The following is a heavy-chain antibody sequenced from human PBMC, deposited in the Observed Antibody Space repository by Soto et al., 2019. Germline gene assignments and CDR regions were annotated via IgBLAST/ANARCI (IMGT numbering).Heavy chain of an antibody. V-gene: IGHV5-51*01. CDR2: IYPGDSDT. Sequence: GESLKISCNGSGYIFTSYWIGWVRQMPGKGLEWMGIIYPGDSDTRYSPSFQGQVTISADKSISTAYLQWSSLKASDTAMYYCARSHYYDSSGKLSNWFDPWGQGTLVTVSS. CDR1: GYIFTSYW. J-gene: IGHJ5*02. D-gene: IGHD3-22*01. CDR3: ARSHYYDSSGKLSNWFDP.